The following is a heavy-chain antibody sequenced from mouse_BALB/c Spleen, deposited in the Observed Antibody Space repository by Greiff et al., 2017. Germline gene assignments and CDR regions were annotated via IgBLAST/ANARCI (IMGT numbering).Heavy chain of an antibody. D-gene: IGHD2-4*01. J-gene: IGHJ2*01. CDR2: INPNNGGT. Sequence: EVQLQQSGPELVKPGASVKIPCKASGYTFTDYNMDWVKQSHGKSLEWIGDINPNNGGTIYNQKFKGKATLTVDRSSSTAYMELRSLTSEDTAVYYCARGRIYYDDDGGPYFDYWGQGTTLTVSS. CDR3: ARGRIYYDDDGGPYFDY. V-gene: IGHV1-18*01. CDR1: GYTFTDYN.